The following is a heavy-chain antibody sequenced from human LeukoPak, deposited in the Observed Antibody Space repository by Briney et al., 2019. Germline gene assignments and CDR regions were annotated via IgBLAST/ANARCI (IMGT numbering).Heavy chain of an antibody. CDR1: GDSISSGDYY. V-gene: IGHV4-61*02. CDR3: ARGGWNKFDY. CDR2: ISSSGST. D-gene: IGHD3-22*01. Sequence: SETLSLTCTVSGDSISSGDYYWSWIRQPAGKGLEWIGRISSSGSTNYNPSLKSRVTIPVDTSKNQFSLKLSSVTDADTAVYYCARGGWNKFDYWGQGTLVTVSS. J-gene: IGHJ4*02.